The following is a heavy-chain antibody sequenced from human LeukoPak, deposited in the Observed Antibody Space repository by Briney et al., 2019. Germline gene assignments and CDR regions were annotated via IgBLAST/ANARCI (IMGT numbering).Heavy chain of an antibody. CDR2: ISSSSSTI. Sequence: GGSLRLSCAASGFTFSGSPILWVRQAPGKGLEWVSYISSSSSTIYYADSVKGRFTISRDNAKNSLYLQMNSLRAEDTAVYYCARGAYYYEDWGQGTLVTVSS. V-gene: IGHV3-48*01. CDR3: ARGAYYYED. D-gene: IGHD3-22*01. CDR1: GFTFSGSP. J-gene: IGHJ4*02.